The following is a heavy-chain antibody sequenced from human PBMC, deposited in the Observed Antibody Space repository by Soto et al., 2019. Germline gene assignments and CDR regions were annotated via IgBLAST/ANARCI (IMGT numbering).Heavy chain of an antibody. J-gene: IGHJ3*02. CDR1: GGSVTGSIW. D-gene: IGHD2-21*02. V-gene: IGHV4-4*02. CDR2: IYHSGGA. Sequence: QVQLQESGPGLLKPSGPLSLTSLFPGGSVTGSIWWSWVCQSPGKGLEWMGEIYHSGGAHYNPSLKSRPPIALDKPRNQFSLRLTSGTAADTAVYYCARVPGVVVSADDAFDIWGPGTRVIVSS. CDR3: ARVPGVVVSADDAFDI.